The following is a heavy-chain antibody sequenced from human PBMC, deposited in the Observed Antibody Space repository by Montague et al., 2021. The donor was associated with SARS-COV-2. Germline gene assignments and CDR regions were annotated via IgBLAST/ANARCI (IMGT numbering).Heavy chain of an antibody. CDR3: ARQAPVDTGMRRTCGWFDA. D-gene: IGHD5-18*01. J-gene: IGHJ5*02. CDR1: GGSFSSDNYF. Sequence: SETLSLTCTVSGGSFSSDNYFWGWIRQPPGKGLEWIGSIYYSGGTFYNPSLKSRVTISVDTSRNQFSLKLISVAAADTAVYYCARQAPVDTGMRRTCGWFDAWGQGALVTVSS. CDR2: IYYSGGT. V-gene: IGHV4-39*01.